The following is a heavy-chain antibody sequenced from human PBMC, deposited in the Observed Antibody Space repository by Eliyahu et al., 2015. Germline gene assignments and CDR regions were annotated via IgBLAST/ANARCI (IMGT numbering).Heavy chain of an antibody. CDR3: ARAGLTGYQLYYYYYGMDV. CDR2: INPNSGGT. J-gene: IGHJ6*02. Sequence: QVQLVQSGAEVKKPGASVKVSCKASGYTFTGXYMHXVRRAPGQGLEWMGWINPNSGGTNYAQKFQGWVTMTRDTSISTAYMELSRLRSDDTAVYYCARAGLTGYQLYYYYYGMDVWGQGTTVTVSS. D-gene: IGHD3-9*01. CDR1: GYTFTGXY. V-gene: IGHV1-2*04.